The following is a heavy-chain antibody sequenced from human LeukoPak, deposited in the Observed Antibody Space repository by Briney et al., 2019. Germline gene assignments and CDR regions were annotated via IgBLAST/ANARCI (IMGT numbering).Heavy chain of an antibody. CDR1: GLTFSSYA. Sequence: PAGTLSFTCAASGLTFSSYAMSWERQAPGKGLKWGSNLSGSGGGQYNADSVKGTITMSRYNSQNTLYLQMNSLRAEDTAIYYCAKTGTDEGYSIYFVHGGQGTRVTVSS. CDR2: LSGSGGGQ. CDR3: AKTGTDEGYSIYFVH. D-gene: IGHD4-11*01. J-gene: IGHJ4*02. V-gene: IGHV3-23*01.